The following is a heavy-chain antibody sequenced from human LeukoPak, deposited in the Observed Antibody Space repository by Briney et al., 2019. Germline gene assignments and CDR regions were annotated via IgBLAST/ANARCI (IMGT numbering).Heavy chain of an antibody. V-gene: IGHV3-48*04. CDR1: GFTFSSYS. D-gene: IGHD3-22*01. J-gene: IGHJ6*02. Sequence: GGSLRLSCAASGFTFSSYSMNWVRQAPGKGLEWVSYISSSSSTIYYADSVKGRFTISRDNAKNSLYLQMNSLRAEDTAVYYCARYQDYYDSSGYYYNYYGMDVWGQGTTVTVSS. CDR2: ISSSSSTI. CDR3: ARYQDYYDSSGYYYNYYGMDV.